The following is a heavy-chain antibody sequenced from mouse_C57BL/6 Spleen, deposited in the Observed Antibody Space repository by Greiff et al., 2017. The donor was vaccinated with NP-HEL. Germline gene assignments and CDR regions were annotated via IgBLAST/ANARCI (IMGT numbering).Heavy chain of an antibody. J-gene: IGHJ1*03. D-gene: IGHD2-5*01. V-gene: IGHV1-69*01. CDR3: ARSDSNYDFDV. Sequence: VQLQQSGAELVMPGASVKLSCKASGYTFTSYWMHWVKQRPGQGLEWIGEIDPSDSYTNYNQKFKGKSTLTVDKSSSTAYMQLSSLTSEDSAVYYCARSDSNYDFDVWGTGTTVTVSS. CDR2: IDPSDSYT. CDR1: GYTFTSYW.